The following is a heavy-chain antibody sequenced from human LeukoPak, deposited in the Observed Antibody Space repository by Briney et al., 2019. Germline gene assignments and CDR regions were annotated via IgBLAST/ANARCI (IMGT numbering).Heavy chain of an antibody. CDR1: GFTFSSYS. Sequence: SGGSLRLSCAASGFTFSSYSMNWVRQAPGKGLEWVSSISSSSSYIYYADSVKGRFTISRDNAKDSLYLQMNSLRAEDTAVYYCARDHSGAFDIWGQGTMVSVSS. CDR3: ARDHSGAFDI. CDR2: ISSSSSYI. D-gene: IGHD1-14*01. J-gene: IGHJ3*02. V-gene: IGHV3-21*01.